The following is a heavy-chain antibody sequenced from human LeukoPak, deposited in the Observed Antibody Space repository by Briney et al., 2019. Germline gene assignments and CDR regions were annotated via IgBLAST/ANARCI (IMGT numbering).Heavy chain of an antibody. V-gene: IGHV3-23*01. CDR3: AKSWKDFGVSIMPDGFNN. J-gene: IGHJ4*02. Sequence: PGGSLRLSCAASGYTFSGYAMSWVRQAPGKGLEGVSVISGSGDNTYYADFVEGRFTISRDKSKDTLYLQMNSLRAEDTAVYYCAKSWKDFGVSIMPDGFNNWGQGTLVTLSS. CDR2: ISGSGDNT. CDR1: GYTFSGYA. D-gene: IGHD3-3*01.